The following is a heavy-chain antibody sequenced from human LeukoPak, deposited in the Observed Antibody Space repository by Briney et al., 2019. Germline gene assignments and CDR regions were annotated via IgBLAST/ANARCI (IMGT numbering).Heavy chain of an antibody. CDR2: INHSGST. CDR3: ARGGPSSSWYVYYYYGMDV. J-gene: IGHJ6*02. V-gene: IGHV4-34*01. D-gene: IGHD6-13*01. CDR1: GGSFSGYY. Sequence: PSETLSLTCAVYGGSFSGYYWSWIRQPPGKGLEWIGEINHSGSTNYNPSLKSRVTISVDTSKNQFSLKLSSVTAADTAAYYCARGGPSSSWYVYYYYGMDVWGQGTTVTVSS.